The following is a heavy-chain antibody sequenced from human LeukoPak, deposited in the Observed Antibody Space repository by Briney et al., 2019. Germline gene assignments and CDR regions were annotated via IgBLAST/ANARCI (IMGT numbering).Heavy chain of an antibody. Sequence: ASVKVSCKASGYTFTSYDINWVRQATGQGLEWMGWMNPNSGNTGYAQKFQGRVTMTRNISISTAYMELSSLRSEDTAVYYCARDVVWFGDLAFDYWGQGTLVTVSS. CDR3: ARDVVWFGDLAFDY. V-gene: IGHV1-8*01. CDR1: GYTFTSYD. J-gene: IGHJ4*02. CDR2: MNPNSGNT. D-gene: IGHD3-10*01.